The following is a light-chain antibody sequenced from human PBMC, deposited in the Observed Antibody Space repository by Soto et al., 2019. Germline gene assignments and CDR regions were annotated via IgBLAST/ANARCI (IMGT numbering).Light chain of an antibody. J-gene: IGKJ1*01. CDR2: DAS. CDR1: QGISNY. Sequence: DIQMTQSPSSLSASVGDRVTFACRASQGISNYLVWYQQKPGKVPKVLIYDASTRATGIPDRFSGSGSGTDFTLTISRLEPEDFAVYYCQQYGSSPQTFGQGTKVDIK. V-gene: IGKV1-27*01. CDR3: QQYGSSPQT.